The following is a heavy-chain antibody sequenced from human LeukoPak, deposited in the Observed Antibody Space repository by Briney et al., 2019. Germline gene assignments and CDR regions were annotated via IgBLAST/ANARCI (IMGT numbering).Heavy chain of an antibody. J-gene: IGHJ6*02. D-gene: IGHD3-10*01. V-gene: IGHV3-33*08. CDR1: GLTFSSYA. CDR3: ARHLHYYGSGNYYYYFYAMDV. Sequence: AESLTLSCAAAGLTFSSYAMNWVRQAPGKVLECVAAKRYDGSNKYYADSAKCRFTISRDNSRSTLYLQMNSLRADDTAVYYCARHLHYYGSGNYYYYFYAMDVWGQGTTVTVSS. CDR2: KRYDGSNK.